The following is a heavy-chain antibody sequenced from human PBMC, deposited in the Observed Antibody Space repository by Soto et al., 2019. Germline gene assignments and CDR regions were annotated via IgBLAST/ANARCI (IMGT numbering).Heavy chain of an antibody. CDR1: GGSISSYY. CDR2: IYYSGST. J-gene: IGHJ6*02. CDR3: ARGYYDFWSGVYYYGMDV. D-gene: IGHD3-3*01. V-gene: IGHV4-59*01. Sequence: PSETLSLTCTVSGGSISSYYWSWIRQPPGKGLEWIGYIYYSGSTNYNPSLKSRVTISVDTSKNQFSLKLSSVTAADTAVYYCARGYYDFWSGVYYYGMDVWGQGTTVIVSS.